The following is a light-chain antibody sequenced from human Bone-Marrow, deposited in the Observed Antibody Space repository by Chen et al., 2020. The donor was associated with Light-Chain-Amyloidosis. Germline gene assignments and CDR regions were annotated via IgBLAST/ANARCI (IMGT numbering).Light chain of an antibody. CDR1: QSVSSSY. CDR2: DAS. Sequence: IVLTQSPATLSLSPGERATLSCGASQSVSSSYLAWYQQKPGLAPRLLIYDASSRATGIPDRFSGSGSGTDFTLTISRLEPEDFAVYYCQQYGSSPPITLGQGTRLEIK. CDR3: QQYGSSPPIT. V-gene: IGKV3D-20*01. J-gene: IGKJ5*01.